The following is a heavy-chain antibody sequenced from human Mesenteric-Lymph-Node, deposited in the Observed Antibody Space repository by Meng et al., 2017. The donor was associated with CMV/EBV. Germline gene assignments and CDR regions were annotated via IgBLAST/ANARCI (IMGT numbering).Heavy chain of an antibody. V-gene: IGHV4-30-4*08. Sequence: SETLSLTCTVSGGSISSGDHYWSWIRQPPGKGLEWIGYIYYSGSTSYNPSLKSRVTISVDTSKNQFSLKLNSVTAADTAVYYCARDAGGTGTSGYYYYYGMDVWGQGTTVTVSS. D-gene: IGHD1-7*01. CDR3: ARDAGGTGTSGYYYYYGMDV. CDR1: GGSISSGDHY. J-gene: IGHJ6*02. CDR2: IYYSGST.